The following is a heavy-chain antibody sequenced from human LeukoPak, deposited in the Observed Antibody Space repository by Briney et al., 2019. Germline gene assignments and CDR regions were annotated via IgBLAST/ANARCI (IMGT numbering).Heavy chain of an antibody. D-gene: IGHD3-22*01. CDR2: ISRDGENQ. Sequence: GGSLRLSCAASGFTFSRYAMHWVRQAPGKGLEWVAAISRDGENQNYADSVKGRLTISRDNSKNTLFLQMNSLRADDTAVYYCARDPGYDSSGYWGYWGQGTLVTVSS. CDR1: GFTFSRYA. CDR3: ARDPGYDSSGYWGY. V-gene: IGHV3-30*04. J-gene: IGHJ4*02.